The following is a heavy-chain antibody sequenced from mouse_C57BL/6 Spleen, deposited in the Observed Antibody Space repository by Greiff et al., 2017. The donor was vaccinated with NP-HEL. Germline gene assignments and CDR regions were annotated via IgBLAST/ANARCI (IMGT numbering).Heavy chain of an antibody. CDR1: GYTFTSYG. J-gene: IGHJ4*01. V-gene: IGHV1-81*01. Sequence: VQLQQSGAELARPGASVKLSCKASGYTFTSYGISWVKQRTGQGLEWIGEIYPRSGNTYYNEKFKGKATLTADKSSSTAYMELRSLTSEDSAVYFCARVYSNYVEVDAMDYGGQGTSVTVSS. CDR2: IYPRSGNT. D-gene: IGHD2-5*01. CDR3: ARVYSNYVEVDAMDY.